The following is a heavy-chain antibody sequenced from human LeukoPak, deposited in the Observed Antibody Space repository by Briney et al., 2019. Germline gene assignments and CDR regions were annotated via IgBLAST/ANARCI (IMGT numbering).Heavy chain of an antibody. D-gene: IGHD3-9*01. CDR1: GYTFTGYY. V-gene: IGHV1-2*02. CDR3: AREYYDILTGYENYYYYGVDV. CDR2: INPNSGGT. J-gene: IGHJ6*02. Sequence: ASVKVSCKASGYTFTGYYMHWVRQAPGQGLEWMGWINPNSGGTNYAQKFQGRVTMTRDTSISTAYMELSRLRSDDTAVYYCAREYYDILTGYENYYYYGVDVWGQGTTVTVSS.